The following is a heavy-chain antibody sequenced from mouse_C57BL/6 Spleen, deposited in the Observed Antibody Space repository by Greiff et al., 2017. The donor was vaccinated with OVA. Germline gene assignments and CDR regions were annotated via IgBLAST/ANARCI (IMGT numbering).Heavy chain of an antibody. CDR3: NDGYYY. CDR2: ISLKSGTHAT. J-gene: IGHJ2*01. CDR1: GFTFSNYW. Sequence: EVQRVESGGGLVQPGGSMKLSCVASGFTFSNYWMNWVRQTPGKGLEWVAQISLKSGTHATHYAVSVKGRFTISRNDYKSSIYLQMNNLRAEDSEIYYCNDGYYYWGQGTTLTVSS. D-gene: IGHD2-3*01. V-gene: IGHV6-3*01.